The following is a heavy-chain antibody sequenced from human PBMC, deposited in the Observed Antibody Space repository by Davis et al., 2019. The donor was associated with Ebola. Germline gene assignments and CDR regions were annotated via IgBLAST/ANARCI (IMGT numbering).Heavy chain of an antibody. V-gene: IGHV3-9*01. CDR1: GFTFDDYA. CDR3: AKEYCINTSCYRNWFDP. D-gene: IGHD2-2*01. CDR2: ISWNSGSI. J-gene: IGHJ5*02. Sequence: SPKISCAASGFTFDDYAMHRVRQAPGKGLEWVSGISWNSGSIGYADSAKGRFTISRDNSKHTLYLQMNSLRAEDTAVYYCAKEYCINTSCYRNWFDPWGQGTLVTVSS.